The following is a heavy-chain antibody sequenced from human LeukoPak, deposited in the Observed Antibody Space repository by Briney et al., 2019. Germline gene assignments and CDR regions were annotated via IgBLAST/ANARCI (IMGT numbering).Heavy chain of an antibody. Sequence: SQTLSLTCTVSGGSISSGSYYWSWIRQPAGKGLEWIGRIYTSGSTNYNPSLKSRVTISVDTSKNQFSLKLSSVTAADTAVYYCASGSVDFCSSTSCPVYYFDYWGQGTLVTVSS. CDR2: IYTSGST. D-gene: IGHD2-2*01. CDR1: GGSISSGSYY. CDR3: ASGSVDFCSSTSCPVYYFDY. V-gene: IGHV4-61*02. J-gene: IGHJ4*02.